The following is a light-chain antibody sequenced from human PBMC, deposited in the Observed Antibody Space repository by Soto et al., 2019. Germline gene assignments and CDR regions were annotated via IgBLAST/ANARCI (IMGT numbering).Light chain of an antibody. CDR3: QQYCNSLST. V-gene: IGKV3-20*01. J-gene: IGKJ5*01. CDR1: QSVPSSY. CDR2: AAS. Sequence: ENVLTQSPGTLSLSPGESATLSCRASQSVPSSYLAWHQQKPGQAPRLLIYAASSRATGIPDRFSGSGSGTDFILSISRLEPEDFAVYYCQQYCNSLSTFGQGTRLEIK.